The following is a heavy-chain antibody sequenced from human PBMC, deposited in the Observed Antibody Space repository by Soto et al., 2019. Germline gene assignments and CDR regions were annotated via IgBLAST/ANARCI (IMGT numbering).Heavy chain of an antibody. J-gene: IGHJ3*01. V-gene: IGHV4-38-2*01. CDR3: ARARWYGAFDV. D-gene: IGHD2-15*01. Sequence: SETLSLTCAVSGFFISSGNYWGWIRKPPGKGLEWIGSIFHGGNTYYNPSLKSRVTISVDMSKNQFSLKLNSVTAADTAVYYCARARWYGAFDVWGQGTVVTVSS. CDR2: IFHGGNT. CDR1: GFFISSGNY.